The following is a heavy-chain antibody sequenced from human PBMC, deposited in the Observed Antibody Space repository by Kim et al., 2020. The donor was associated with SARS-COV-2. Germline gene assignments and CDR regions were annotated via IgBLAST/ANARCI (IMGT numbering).Heavy chain of an antibody. V-gene: IGHV4-59*13. CDR1: GGSISSYY. CDR3: ARGSEEYMVRGVRLDY. D-gene: IGHD3-10*01. CDR2: IYYSGST. Sequence: SETLSLTCTVSGGSISSYYWSWIRQPPGKGLEWIGYIYYSGSTNYNPSLKSRVTISVDTSKNQFSLKLSSVTAADTAVYYCARGSEEYMVRGVRLDYWGQGTLVTVSS. J-gene: IGHJ4*02.